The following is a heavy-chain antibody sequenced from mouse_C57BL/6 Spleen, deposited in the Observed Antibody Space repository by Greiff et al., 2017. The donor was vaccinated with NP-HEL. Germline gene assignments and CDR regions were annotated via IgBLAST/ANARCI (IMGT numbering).Heavy chain of an antibody. CDR2: IYPRDGST. V-gene: IGHV1-85*01. Sequence: QVQLQQSGPELVKPGASVKLSCKASGYTFTSYDINWVKQRPGQGLEWIGWIYPRDGSTKYNEKFKGKATLTVDTSSSTAYMELHSLTSEDSAVYFCARIVYYYGSIPDYWGQGTTLTVSS. D-gene: IGHD1-1*01. CDR3: ARIVYYYGSIPDY. J-gene: IGHJ2*01. CDR1: GYTFTSYD.